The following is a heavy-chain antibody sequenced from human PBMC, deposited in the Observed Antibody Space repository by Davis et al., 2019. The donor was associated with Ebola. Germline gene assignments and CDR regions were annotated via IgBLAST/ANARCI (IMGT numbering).Heavy chain of an antibody. J-gene: IGHJ6*02. V-gene: IGHV1-18*01. CDR1: GYTFTSYG. Sequence: AASVKVSCKASGYTFTSYGISWVRQAPGQGLEWMGWISAYNGNTNYAQKLQGRVTMTTDTSTSTAYTELRSLRSDDTAVYYCARDLFGEFQMYYYGMDVWGQGTTVTVSS. D-gene: IGHD3-10*01. CDR2: ISAYNGNT. CDR3: ARDLFGEFQMYYYGMDV.